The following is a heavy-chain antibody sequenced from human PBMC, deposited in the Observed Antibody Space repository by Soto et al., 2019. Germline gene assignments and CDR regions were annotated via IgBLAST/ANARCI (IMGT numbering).Heavy chain of an antibody. Sequence: QITLKESGPTLVKPTQTLTLTCTFSGFSLSTSGVGVGWMRQPPGKALEWLALIYLNDDKLYSPSRKSRLTSTKDTSKNQVVLTMTNMDPVDTGTYYCAHGTVKFDYWGQGTLVTVSS. CDR2: IYLNDDK. V-gene: IGHV2-5*01. CDR1: GFSLSTSGVG. D-gene: IGHD2-21*02. J-gene: IGHJ4*02. CDR3: AHGTVKFDY.